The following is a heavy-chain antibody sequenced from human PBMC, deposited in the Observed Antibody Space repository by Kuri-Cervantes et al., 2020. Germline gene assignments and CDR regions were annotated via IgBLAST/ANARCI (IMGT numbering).Heavy chain of an antibody. CDR2: IYYSGST. V-gene: IGHV4-30-4*01. D-gene: IGHD5-18*01. J-gene: IGHJ4*02. Sequence: LRLSCTVSGGSISSGDYYWGWIRQPPGKGLEWIGYIYYSGSTYYNPSLKSRVTISVDTSKNQFSLKLSSVTAADTAVYYCAGVDTAMALFDYWGQGTLVTVSS. CDR1: GGSISSGDYY. CDR3: AGVDTAMALFDY.